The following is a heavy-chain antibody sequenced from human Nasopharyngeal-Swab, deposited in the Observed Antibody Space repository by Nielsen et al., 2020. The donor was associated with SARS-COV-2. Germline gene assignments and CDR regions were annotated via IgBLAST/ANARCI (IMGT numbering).Heavy chain of an antibody. CDR2: INPSTYST. CDR1: GYTFASHY. J-gene: IGHJ4*02. Sequence: ASVKVSCKASGYTFASHYIHWVRQAPGQGLEWMGIINPSTYSTTYAQRFQDRITLTRDTSKNQFSLKLSSVTAADTAVYYCARGFDYWGQGTLVTVSS. CDR3: ARGFDY. V-gene: IGHV1-46*01.